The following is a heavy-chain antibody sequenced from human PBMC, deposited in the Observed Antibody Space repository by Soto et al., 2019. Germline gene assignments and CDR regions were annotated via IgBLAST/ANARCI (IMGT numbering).Heavy chain of an antibody. CDR1: GGTFSSYA. V-gene: IGHV1-69*06. CDR3: ARGYYDSSGYYSGYYFDY. Sequence: ASVKVSCKASGGTFSSYAISWVRQAPGQGLEWMGGIIPIFGTANYAQKFQGRVTITADKSTSTAYMELSSLRSEDTAVYYCARGYYDSSGYYSGYYFDYWGQGTLVTVS. J-gene: IGHJ4*02. CDR2: IIPIFGTA. D-gene: IGHD3-22*01.